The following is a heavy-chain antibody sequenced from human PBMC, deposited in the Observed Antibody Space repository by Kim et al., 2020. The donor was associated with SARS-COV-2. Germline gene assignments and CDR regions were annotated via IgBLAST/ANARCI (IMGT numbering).Heavy chain of an antibody. Sequence: ADAVKGRFTISGDNSKNTLYLQMNSLRAEDKAVYYCAKNYPVVGSGSFDYWGQGSLVTVSS. J-gene: IGHJ4*02. V-gene: IGHV3-23*01. CDR3: AKNYPVVGSGSFDY. D-gene: IGHD3-10*01.